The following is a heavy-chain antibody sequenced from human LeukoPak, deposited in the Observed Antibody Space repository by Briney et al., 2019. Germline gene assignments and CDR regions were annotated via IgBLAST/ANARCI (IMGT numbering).Heavy chain of an antibody. V-gene: IGHV1-69*01. Sequence: GASVKDSCKASVGTFSSYAISWVGQAPGQGLEWMGGIIPIFGTANYAQKFQGRVTITADESTSTAYMELSSLRSEDTAVYYCARDEYCGGDCPLEYWGQGTLVTVSS. J-gene: IGHJ4*02. D-gene: IGHD2-21*02. CDR2: IIPIFGTA. CDR3: ARDEYCGGDCPLEY. CDR1: VGTFSSYA.